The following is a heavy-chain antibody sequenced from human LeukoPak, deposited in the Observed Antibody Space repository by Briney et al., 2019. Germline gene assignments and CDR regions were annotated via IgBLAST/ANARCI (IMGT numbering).Heavy chain of an antibody. CDR2: FDPEDGET. CDR1: GYTLTELS. V-gene: IGHV1-24*01. J-gene: IGHJ4*02. Sequence: ASVKVSCKVSGYTLTELSMHWVRQAPGKGLEWMGGFDPEDGETIYAQKFQGRVTMTEDTSTDTAYMELSSLRSEDTAVYYCATIEPSITMIVVVPGGLDYWGQGTLVTVSS. D-gene: IGHD3-22*01. CDR3: ATIEPSITMIVVVPGGLDY.